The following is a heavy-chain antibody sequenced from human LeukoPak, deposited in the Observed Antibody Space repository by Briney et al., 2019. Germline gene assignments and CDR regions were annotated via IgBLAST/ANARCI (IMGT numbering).Heavy chain of an antibody. CDR2: IKTDGSTT. Sequence: GGSLRLSCAASGFTFSSSWMHWVRQAPGKGLVWVSHIKTDGSTTAYADSVKGRFTISRDSAKNTLYLQMNSLRAEGTGVYYCARGNQQLPRSTPDYWGQGTLVTVSS. J-gene: IGHJ4*02. V-gene: IGHV3-74*01. CDR3: ARGNQQLPRSTPDY. CDR1: GFTFSSSW. D-gene: IGHD2-2*01.